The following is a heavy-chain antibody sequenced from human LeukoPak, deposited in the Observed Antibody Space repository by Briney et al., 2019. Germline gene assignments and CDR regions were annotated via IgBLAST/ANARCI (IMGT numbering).Heavy chain of an antibody. Sequence: PGGSLRLSCAASGFTFSDYYMSWIRQAPGKGLEWVSYISSSSSYTNYADSVKGRFTISRDNAKNSLYLQMNSLRAEDTAVYYCAGVGRMRIAVAGARAFDIWGQGTMVTVSS. V-gene: IGHV3-11*06. J-gene: IGHJ3*02. CDR2: ISSSSSYT. CDR3: AGVGRMRIAVAGARAFDI. CDR1: GFTFSDYY. D-gene: IGHD6-19*01.